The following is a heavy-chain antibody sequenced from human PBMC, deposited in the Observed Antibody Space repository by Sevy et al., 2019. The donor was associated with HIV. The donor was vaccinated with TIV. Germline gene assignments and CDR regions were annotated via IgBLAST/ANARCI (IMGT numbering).Heavy chain of an antibody. CDR2: IKSWGGGGTT. D-gene: IGHD3-9*01. J-gene: IGHJ5*02. CDR1: GFKFSDAW. CDR3: IWTGYYGRFDP. Sequence: GGSLRLSCAASGFKFSDAWMSWVRQAPGKGLEWVGRIKSWGGGGTTDYAAPVRGRFTISRDDSQNTLYLQMNSLKTEDTGMYYCIWTGYYGRFDPWGQGALVTVSS. V-gene: IGHV3-15*01.